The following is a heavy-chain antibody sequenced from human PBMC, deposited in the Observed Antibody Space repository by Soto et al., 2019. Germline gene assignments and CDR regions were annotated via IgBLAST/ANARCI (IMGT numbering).Heavy chain of an antibody. CDR1: GYTFTRHY. V-gene: IGHV1-46*01. CDR2: INPSGGDT. J-gene: IGHJ4*02. CDR3: ARENYSTTWALDY. D-gene: IGHD6-13*01. Sequence: ASVKVCCKTSGYTFTRHYIHWVRQAPGQGLEWMGIINPSGGDTSYTLNFQGRVTMTRDTSTNTVYMEVNSLKSEDTAMYYCARENYSTTWALDYWGQGTLVTVSS.